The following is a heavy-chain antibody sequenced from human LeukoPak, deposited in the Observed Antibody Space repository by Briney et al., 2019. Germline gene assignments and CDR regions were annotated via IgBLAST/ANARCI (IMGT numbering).Heavy chain of an antibody. J-gene: IGHJ4*02. CDR1: GGTFSSYA. CDR3: ARGPDYDYVWGSYRYHSPLSFDY. D-gene: IGHD3-16*02. V-gene: IGHV1-69*13. Sequence: ASVKVSCKASGGTFSSYAISWVRQAPGQGLEWMGGIIPIFGTANYAQKFQGRVTITADESTSTAYMELSSLRSEDTAVYYCARGPDYDYVWGSYRYHSPLSFDYWGQGTLVTVSS. CDR2: IIPIFGTA.